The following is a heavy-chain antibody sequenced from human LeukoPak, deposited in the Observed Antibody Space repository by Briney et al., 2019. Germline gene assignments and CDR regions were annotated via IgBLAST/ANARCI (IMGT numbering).Heavy chain of an antibody. V-gene: IGHV1-18*01. J-gene: IGHJ5*02. CDR3: ARGFRCISTTCYTNWFGP. Sequence: GASVKVSCKASGYTFTSYGINWVRQAPGQGLEWMGWISTYNGNTKYAQNLQGRVTMTTDTSTSTTYMELRGLKSDDTAVYYCARGFRCISTTCYTNWFGPWGQGTLVNVSS. CDR2: ISTYNGNT. D-gene: IGHD2-2*02. CDR1: GYTFTSYG.